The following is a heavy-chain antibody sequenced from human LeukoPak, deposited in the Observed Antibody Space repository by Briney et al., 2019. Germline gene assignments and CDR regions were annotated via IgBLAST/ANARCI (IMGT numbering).Heavy chain of an antibody. D-gene: IGHD3-22*01. CDR2: INPTGGST. CDR3: ARENYYDGSGSPSASAPVDH. J-gene: IGHJ4*02. V-gene: IGHV1-46*01. Sequence: ASVKVSYKASGYTFPSYFMHWVRQAPGQGLEWMGIINPTGGSTTYAQKFQGRVTMTRDTSTSTVYMELSSLRSDDTAVYYCARENYYDGSGSPSASAPVDHWGQGTLVTVSS. CDR1: GYTFPSYF.